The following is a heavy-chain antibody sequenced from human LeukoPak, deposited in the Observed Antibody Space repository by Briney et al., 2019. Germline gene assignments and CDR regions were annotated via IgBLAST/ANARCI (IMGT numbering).Heavy chain of an antibody. V-gene: IGHV3-23*01. CDR3: AKPGQFGGGAFHI. CDR2: ISAGGSTI. D-gene: IGHD3-10*01. CDR1: GFTFGIYA. Sequence: PGGSLRLSCAASGFTFGIYAMSWVRQAPGQGLDWVSVISAGGSTIFYADSVKGRFTISRDNSKNTLYLQMSSLRAEDTAVYYCAKPGQFGGGAFHIWGQGTMVTVSS. J-gene: IGHJ3*02.